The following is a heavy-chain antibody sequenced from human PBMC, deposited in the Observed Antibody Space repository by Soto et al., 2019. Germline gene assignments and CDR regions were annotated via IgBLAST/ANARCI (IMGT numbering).Heavy chain of an antibody. D-gene: IGHD1-26*01. CDR2: VSGSGVST. CDR1: GFTFSSYA. J-gene: IGHJ4*02. Sequence: GGSLGLSCAASGFTFSSYAMSWVRQAPGKGLEWVSAVSGSGVSTYYADSVKGRFTISRDISKNTLYLQMNSLRAEDTAVYYCAKGQRWELPLDYWGQGTLVTVSS. CDR3: AKGQRWELPLDY. V-gene: IGHV3-23*01.